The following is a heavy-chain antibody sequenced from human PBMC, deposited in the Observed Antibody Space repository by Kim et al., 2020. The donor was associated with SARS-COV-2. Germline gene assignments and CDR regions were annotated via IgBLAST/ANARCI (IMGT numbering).Heavy chain of an antibody. D-gene: IGHD6-13*01. CDR3: ARGRKWYSSSWYPWFDP. Sequence: SLKRRVTISVDTSKNQFSRKLSSVTAADTAVYYCARGRKWYSSSWYPWFDPWGQGTLVTVSS. J-gene: IGHJ5*02. V-gene: IGHV4-34*01.